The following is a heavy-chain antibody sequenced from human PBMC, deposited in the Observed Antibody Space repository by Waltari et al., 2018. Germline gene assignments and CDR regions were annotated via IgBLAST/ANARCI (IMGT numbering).Heavy chain of an antibody. CDR1: GYTFTGYY. D-gene: IGHD5-12*01. Sequence: QVQLVQSGAEVKKPGASVKVSCKASGYTFTGYYMHWVRQAPGQGLEWMGRINPNRGGTNYAQKFQGRVTMTRDTSISTAYMELSRLRSDDTAVYYCARGPDGATIVEYWGQGTLVTVSS. J-gene: IGHJ4*02. CDR2: INPNRGGT. CDR3: ARGPDGATIVEY. V-gene: IGHV1-2*06.